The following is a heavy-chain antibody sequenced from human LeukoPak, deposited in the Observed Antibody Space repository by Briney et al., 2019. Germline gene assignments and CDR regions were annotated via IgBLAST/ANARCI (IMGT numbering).Heavy chain of an antibody. CDR1: GVSISSYY. D-gene: IGHD4-17*01. CDR2: IYTSGST. V-gene: IGHV4-4*07. Sequence: SETLSLTCTVSGVSISSYYWSWIRQPAGKGLEWIGRIYTSGSTNYNPSLKSRVTMSVDTSKNQFSLKLSSVTAADTAVYYCARLAIMGYGDSRARFDPWGQGTLVTVSP. CDR3: ARLAIMGYGDSRARFDP. J-gene: IGHJ5*02.